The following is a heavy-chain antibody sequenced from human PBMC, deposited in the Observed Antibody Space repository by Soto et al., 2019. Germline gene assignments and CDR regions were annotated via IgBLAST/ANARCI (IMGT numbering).Heavy chain of an antibody. J-gene: IGHJ4*02. V-gene: IGHV4-61*01. CDR3: ARGERGYSYGSDY. CDR1: GGSVSSGSYY. Sequence: SETLSLTCTVSGGSVSSGSYYWSWIRQPPGKGLEWIGYIYYSGSTNYNPSLKSRVTISVDTSKNQFSLKLSSVTAADTAVYYCARGERGYSYGSDYWGQGTLVTVSS. D-gene: IGHD5-18*01. CDR2: IYYSGST.